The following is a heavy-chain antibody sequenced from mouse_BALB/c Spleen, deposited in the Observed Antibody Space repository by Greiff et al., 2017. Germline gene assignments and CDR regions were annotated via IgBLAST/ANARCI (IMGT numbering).Heavy chain of an antibody. Sequence: DVMLVESGGGLVQPGGSRKLSCAASGFTFSSFGMHWVRQAPEKGLEWVAYISSGSSTIYYADTVKGRFTISRDNPKNTLFLQMTSLRSEDTAMYYCARWAMDYWGQGTSVTVSS. CDR1: GFTFSSFG. V-gene: IGHV5-17*02. J-gene: IGHJ4*01. CDR3: ARWAMDY. CDR2: ISSGSSTI.